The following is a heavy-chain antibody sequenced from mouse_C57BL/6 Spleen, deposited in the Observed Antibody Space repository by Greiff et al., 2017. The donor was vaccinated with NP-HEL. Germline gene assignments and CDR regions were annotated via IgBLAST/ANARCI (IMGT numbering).Heavy chain of an antibody. CDR2: IYPGDGDT. Sequence: LVESGPELVKPGASVKISCKASGYAFSSSWMNWVKQRPGKGLEWIGRIYPGDGDTNYNGKFKGKATLTADKSSSTAYMQLSSLTSEDSAVYFCARAPREWFAYWGQGTLVTVSA. J-gene: IGHJ3*01. D-gene: IGHD3-3*01. CDR1: GYAFSSSW. CDR3: ARAPREWFAY. V-gene: IGHV1-82*01.